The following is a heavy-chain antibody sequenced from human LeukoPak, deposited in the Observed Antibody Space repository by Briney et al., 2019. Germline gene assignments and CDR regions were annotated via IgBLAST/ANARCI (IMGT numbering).Heavy chain of an antibody. CDR2: ISYDGSNK. V-gene: IGHV3-30*18. CDR1: GFTLSSYG. J-gene: IGHJ4*02. CDR3: AKDRYSSGWYNDY. Sequence: QTGGSLRLSCAASGFTLSSYGMHWVRQAPGKGLEWVAVISYDGSNKYYADSVKGRFTISRDNSKNTLYLQMNSLRAEDTAVYYCAKDRYSSGWYNDYWGQGTLVTVSS. D-gene: IGHD6-19*01.